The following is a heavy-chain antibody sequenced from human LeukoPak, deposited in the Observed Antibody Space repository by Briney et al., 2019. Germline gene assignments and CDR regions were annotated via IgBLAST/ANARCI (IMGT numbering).Heavy chain of an antibody. CDR3: AKDRGSGTYSTDAFDI. J-gene: IGHJ3*02. CDR2: LRYDGSNK. Sequence: GGSLRLSCAASGFTFNSYGMHWVRQAPGKGLEWVAFLRYDGSNKYYADSVKGRFTISRDSPKNTLYLQMNSLRAEDTAVYYCAKDRGSGTYSTDAFDIWGQGTMVTVSS. CDR1: GFTFNSYG. V-gene: IGHV3-30*02. D-gene: IGHD1-26*01.